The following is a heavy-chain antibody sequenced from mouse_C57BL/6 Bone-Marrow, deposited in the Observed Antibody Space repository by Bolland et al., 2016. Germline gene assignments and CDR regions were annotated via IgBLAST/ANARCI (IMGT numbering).Heavy chain of an antibody. D-gene: IGHD1-1*01. Sequence: DNVKGRFTISRDNAKNNLYLQMSHLKSEDTAMYYCARDEDTTVVATPYWGQGTLV. J-gene: IGHJ3*01. CDR3: ARDEDTTVVATPY. V-gene: IGHV5-4*01.